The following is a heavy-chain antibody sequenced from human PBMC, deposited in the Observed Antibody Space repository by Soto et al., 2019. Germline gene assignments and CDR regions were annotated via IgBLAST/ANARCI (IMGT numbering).Heavy chain of an antibody. CDR2: ISGSGDVI. CDR3: AGARNTYYYYYVMDV. V-gene: IGHV3-48*03. Sequence: PWGSLRLSCAASGFTFSSYEMNWFRQSPVKGLEWVSYISGSGDVIYYGDSVKGRFTISRDNAKNSPYLQMNSLRAEDTAVYYCAGARNTYYYYYVMDVWGQGTTVTVSS. D-gene: IGHD1-1*01. J-gene: IGHJ6*02. CDR1: GFTFSSYE.